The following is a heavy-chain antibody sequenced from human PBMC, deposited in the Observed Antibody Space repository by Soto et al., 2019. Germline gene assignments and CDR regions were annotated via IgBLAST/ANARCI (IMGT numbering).Heavy chain of an antibody. Sequence: GGSLRLSCAASGFTFSDYYMSWIRQAPGKGLEWVSYISSSSSYTNYADSVRGRFTISRDNAKNSLYLQMNSLRAEDTAVYYCARESILGWFDPWGQGTLVTVSS. CDR3: ARESILGWFDP. V-gene: IGHV3-11*06. D-gene: IGHD1-26*01. J-gene: IGHJ5*02. CDR2: ISSSSSYT. CDR1: GFTFSDYY.